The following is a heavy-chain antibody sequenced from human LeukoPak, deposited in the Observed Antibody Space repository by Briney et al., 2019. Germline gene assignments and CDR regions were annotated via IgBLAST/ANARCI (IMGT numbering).Heavy chain of an antibody. D-gene: IGHD3-22*01. CDR1: GGTFSSYG. V-gene: IGHV1-3*01. Sequence: GASVKVSCKASGGTFSSYGVSWVRQAPGQRLEWMGWINAGNGNTKYSQKFQGRVTITRDTSASTAYMELSSLRSEDTAVYYCARVGTVVVGGYWGQGTLVTVSS. J-gene: IGHJ4*02. CDR3: ARVGTVVVGGY. CDR2: INAGNGNT.